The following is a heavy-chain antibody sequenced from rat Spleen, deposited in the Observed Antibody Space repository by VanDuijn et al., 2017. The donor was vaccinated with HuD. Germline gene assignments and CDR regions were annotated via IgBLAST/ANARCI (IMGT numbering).Heavy chain of an antibody. CDR1: GFSLISYH. Sequence: QVQLKESGPGLVQPSQTLSLTCTVSGFSLISYHVSWVRQPPGKGLEWMGVIWTGGSTTYNSLLKSRLSITWATSKSQVFLKMSSLQTEDTAIYYCARDRMDYCYYFDYWGQGVMVTVSS. D-gene: IGHD1-6*01. CDR2: IWTGGST. V-gene: IGHV2-43*01. CDR3: ARDRMDYCYYFDY. J-gene: IGHJ2*01.